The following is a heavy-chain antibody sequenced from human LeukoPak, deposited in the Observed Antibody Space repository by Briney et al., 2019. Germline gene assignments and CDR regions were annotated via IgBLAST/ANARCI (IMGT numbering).Heavy chain of an antibody. CDR3: SRGRRSPDS. V-gene: IGHV3-49*03. D-gene: IGHD5-24*01. J-gene: IGHJ5*01. Sequence: QPGGSLRLSCAASGFTFNSYWMSWFRQAPGKGLEWVGFIRSKAYGGTTEYAASLKGRITISRDDSKTIAYLQMSSLKTEDTAVYYCSRGRRSPDSWGQGTLVAVSS. CDR1: GFTFNSYW. CDR2: IRSKAYGGTT.